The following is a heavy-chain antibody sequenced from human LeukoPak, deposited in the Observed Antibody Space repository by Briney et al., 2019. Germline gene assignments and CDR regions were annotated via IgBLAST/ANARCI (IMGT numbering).Heavy chain of an antibody. D-gene: IGHD3-9*01. J-gene: IGHJ6*04. V-gene: IGHV3-48*03. Sequence: GGSLRLSCAASGFTFSSYEMNWVRQAPGKGLEWVSYISSSGSTIYYAGSVKGRFTISRDNAKNSLYLQMNSLRAEDTAVYYCARDPVRYFDWLHGDYGMDVWGKGTTVTVSS. CDR3: ARDPVRYFDWLHGDYGMDV. CDR2: ISSSGSTI. CDR1: GFTFSSYE.